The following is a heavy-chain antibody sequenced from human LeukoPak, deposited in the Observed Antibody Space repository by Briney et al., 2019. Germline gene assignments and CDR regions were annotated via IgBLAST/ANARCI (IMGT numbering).Heavy chain of an antibody. V-gene: IGHV1-24*01. Sequence: ASVKVSCKVSGYTLTELSMHWVRQAPGKGLEWMGGFDPEVGKTIYAQKFQGRVTMTEDTSTDTAYMELSSLRSEDTAVYYCARGGFGELSFWFDPWGQGTLVTVSS. D-gene: IGHD3-10*01. CDR1: GYTLTELS. CDR3: ARGGFGELSFWFDP. J-gene: IGHJ5*02. CDR2: FDPEVGKT.